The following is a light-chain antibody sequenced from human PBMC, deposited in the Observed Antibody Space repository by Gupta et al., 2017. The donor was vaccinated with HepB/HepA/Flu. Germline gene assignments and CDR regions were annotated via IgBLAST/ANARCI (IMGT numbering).Light chain of an antibody. V-gene: IGLV2-11*01. J-gene: IGLJ3*02. Sequence: QSALTQPRSVSGSPGQSVSISCTGTSSDVGRYDYVSWYQQHPGKAPKLMMYDVSKRRSGVPDRYSGSKSGNTASLTISGLQLEDEADDYCCSFVGGYTVVFGGGTKLTVL. CDR1: SSDVGRYDY. CDR3: CSFVGGYTVV. CDR2: DVS.